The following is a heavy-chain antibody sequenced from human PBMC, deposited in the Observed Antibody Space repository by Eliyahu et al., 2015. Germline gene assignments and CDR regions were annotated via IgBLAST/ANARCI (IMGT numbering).Heavy chain of an antibody. D-gene: IGHD3-22*01. Sequence: QVTLKESGPVLVKPTETLTLTCTVSGFSLSNARMGVSWIRQPPGKALEWLAHIFSNDEKSYSTSLKSRLTISKDTSKSQVVLTMTNMDPVDTATYYCARSQNYYDSSGYYWPSWAFDIWGQGTMVTVSS. CDR2: IFSNDEK. V-gene: IGHV2-26*01. CDR3: ARSQNYYDSSGYYWPSWAFDI. CDR1: GFSLSNARMG. J-gene: IGHJ3*02.